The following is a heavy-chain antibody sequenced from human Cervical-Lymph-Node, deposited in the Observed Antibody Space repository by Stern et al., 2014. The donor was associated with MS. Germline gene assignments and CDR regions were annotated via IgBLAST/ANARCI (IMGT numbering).Heavy chain of an antibody. J-gene: IGHJ4*02. CDR1: GFSFSRYA. V-gene: IGHV3-33*01. D-gene: IGHD6-13*01. CDR2: IWYDGSNP. Sequence: QVQLVESGGGVVQPGRSLRLSCAASGFSFSRYAMHWVRQAPGKGLEWVALIWYDGSNPYHADSVTGRFTISRDNFKNTLYLQMNSLRAEDTAVYYCASAYSSSHYYFDYWGQGTLVTVSS. CDR3: ASAYSSSHYYFDY.